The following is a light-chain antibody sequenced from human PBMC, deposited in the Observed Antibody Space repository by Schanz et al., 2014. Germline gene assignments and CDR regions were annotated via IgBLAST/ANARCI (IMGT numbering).Light chain of an antibody. CDR1: QSVSSSY. Sequence: EIVLTQSPGTLSLSPGERATLSCRASQSVSSSYLAWYHQKPGQAPRVLIYDASTRATGISARFSGSGSGTEFTLTISSLQSEDFAVYYCQHYNNWPPYTFGQGTKVEIK. J-gene: IGKJ2*01. V-gene: IGKV3-15*01. CDR3: QHYNNWPPYT. CDR2: DAS.